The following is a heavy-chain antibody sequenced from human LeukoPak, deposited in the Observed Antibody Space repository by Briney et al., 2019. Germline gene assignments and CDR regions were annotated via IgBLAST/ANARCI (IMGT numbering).Heavy chain of an antibody. J-gene: IGHJ5*02. Sequence: SETLSLTCTVSGGSNSSYYWGWIRQPPGKGLEWIGYIYYSGSTNYNPSLKSRVTTSVDTSKNQFSLKLSSVTAADTAVYYCARSMVRGVPLHPWGQGTLVTVSS. CDR3: ARSMVRGVPLHP. D-gene: IGHD3-10*01. CDR1: GGSNSSYY. V-gene: IGHV4-59*08. CDR2: IYYSGST.